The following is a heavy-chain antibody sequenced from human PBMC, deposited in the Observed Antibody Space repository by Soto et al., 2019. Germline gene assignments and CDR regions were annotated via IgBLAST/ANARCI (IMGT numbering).Heavy chain of an antibody. D-gene: IGHD6-6*01. CDR1: GGSITSNY. V-gene: IGHV4-59*01. CDR3: AKSRPGAYYYFGLDV. CDR2: NYNTRST. J-gene: IGHJ6*02. Sequence: QVQLQESVPGLVKPSETLSLTCTVSGGSITSNYWSWIRQPPGKGLEWVGYNYNTRSTNYNPSLKSRVTISVDTSKNQFSLRLSSVTAADTAVYYCAKSRPGAYYYFGLDVWGQGTTVTVSS.